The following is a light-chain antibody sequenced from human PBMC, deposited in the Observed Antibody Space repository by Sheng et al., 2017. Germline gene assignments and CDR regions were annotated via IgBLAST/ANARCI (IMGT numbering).Light chain of an antibody. J-gene: IGLJ2*01. CDR2: DVN. CDR1: SSDIGGSDY. Sequence: QSALTQPASVSGSPGQSITISCTGTSSDIGGSDYVSWYQHHPGKAPKVMIYDVNTRPSGISNRFSGSKSGNTASLTISGLQAEHEADYYCTSYTTSSTLVVFGGGTKLTVL. V-gene: IGLV2-14*03. CDR3: TSYTTSSTLVV.